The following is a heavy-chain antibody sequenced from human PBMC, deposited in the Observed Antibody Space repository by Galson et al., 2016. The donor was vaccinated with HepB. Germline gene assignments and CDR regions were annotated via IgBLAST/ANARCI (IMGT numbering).Heavy chain of an antibody. CDR2: IFHSGLS. CDR3: ARGSGYNNGYYEGYYFDY. CDR1: GVPVNSSNW. D-gene: IGHD3-3*01. V-gene: IGHV4-4*02. Sequence: SETLSLTCSVFGVPVNSSNWWSWVRQIPGQGLEWIGDIFHSGLSKYNPSLKSRITMSVDQSNNLFSLTLTSVTAADTAVYYCARGSGYNNGYYEGYYFDYWGLGTEVIVSA. J-gene: IGHJ4*02.